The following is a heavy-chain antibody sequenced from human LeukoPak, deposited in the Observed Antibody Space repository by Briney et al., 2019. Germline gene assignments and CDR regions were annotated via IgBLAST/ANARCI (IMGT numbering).Heavy chain of an antibody. D-gene: IGHD6-19*01. CDR3: ARDIWESSGFPYYFDY. Sequence: ASVKVSCKTSGYSFINYGITWVRQAPGQGLEWMGWISGYKANTNYAQKFQGRVTMTTDASTSTAYTELRSLTSDDTAVYFCARDIWESSGFPYYFDYWGQGTLVTVSS. J-gene: IGHJ4*02. V-gene: IGHV1-18*01. CDR1: GYSFINYG. CDR2: ISGYKANT.